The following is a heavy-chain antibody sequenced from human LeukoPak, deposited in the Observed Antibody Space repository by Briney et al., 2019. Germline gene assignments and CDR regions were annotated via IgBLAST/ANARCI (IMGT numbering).Heavy chain of an antibody. J-gene: IGHJ6*02. Sequence: PVGSLRLSSAPPVFTLSIYSINSVRPTPGKGLEWVSSINSSSSYIYHSDSVKGRFTISRDNAKNSLYLQMNSLRAEDTAVYYCARVLWFGESQRPLYYYYYGMDVWGQGTTVTVCS. CDR3: ARVLWFGESQRPLYYYYYGMDV. V-gene: IGHV3-21*01. D-gene: IGHD3-10*01. CDR2: INSSSSYI. CDR1: VFTLSIYS.